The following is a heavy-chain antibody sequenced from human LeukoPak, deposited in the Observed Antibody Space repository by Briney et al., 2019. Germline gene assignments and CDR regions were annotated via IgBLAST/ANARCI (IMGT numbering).Heavy chain of an antibody. CDR3: AKKMIITGWLYYFDY. V-gene: IGHV3-23*01. CDR1: GFTFSSYA. CDR2: ISDSGDST. D-gene: IGHD6-19*01. J-gene: IGHJ4*02. Sequence: PGGSLRLSCAVSGFTFSSYAMSWVRRAPGRGLEWVSAISDSGDSTYYADSVKGRFTVSRDNSKNTLYLQMNSLRAEDTAVYYCAKKMIITGWLYYFDYWGQGTLVTVSS.